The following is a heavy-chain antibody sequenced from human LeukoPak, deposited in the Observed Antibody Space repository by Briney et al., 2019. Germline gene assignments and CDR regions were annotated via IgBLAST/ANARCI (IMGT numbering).Heavy chain of an antibody. Sequence: PGRSLRLSCAASGFTLSGYGMHWVRQAPGKGLEWVAVIWYDGSNKYYADSVKGRFTTSRDNSKNTLYLQMNSLRAEDTAVYYCAKGNYYDSSGYYYRAEYFQHWGQGTLVTVSS. CDR2: IWYDGSNK. CDR1: GFTLSGYG. CDR3: AKGNYYDSSGYYYRAEYFQH. V-gene: IGHV3-33*06. D-gene: IGHD3-22*01. J-gene: IGHJ1*01.